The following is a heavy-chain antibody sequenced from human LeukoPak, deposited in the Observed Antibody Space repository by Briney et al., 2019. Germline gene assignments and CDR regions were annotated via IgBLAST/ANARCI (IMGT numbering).Heavy chain of an antibody. CDR1: GGSFSGYY. CDR3: AREGVEVTMVDP. V-gene: IGHV4-34*01. CDR2: INHSGST. D-gene: IGHD4/OR15-4a*01. J-gene: IGHJ5*02. Sequence: SETLSLTCAVYGGSFSGYYWSWIRQPPGKGLEWIGEINHSGSTNYNPSLKSRVTISVDTSKNQFSLKLSSVTAADTAVYYCAREGVEVTMVDPWGQGTLVTVSS.